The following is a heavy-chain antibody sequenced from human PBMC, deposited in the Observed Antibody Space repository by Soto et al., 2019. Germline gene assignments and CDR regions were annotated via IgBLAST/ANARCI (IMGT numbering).Heavy chain of an antibody. CDR2: IYYSGST. Sequence: SETLSLTCTVSGGSISSYYWSWIWQPPGKGLEWIGYIYYSGSTNYNPSLKSRVTISVDTSKNQFSLKLSSVTAADTAVYYCARGYNIQEDWFDPWGQGTLVTVSS. J-gene: IGHJ5*02. V-gene: IGHV4-59*01. CDR3: ARGYNIQEDWFDP. D-gene: IGHD5-18*01. CDR1: GGSISSYY.